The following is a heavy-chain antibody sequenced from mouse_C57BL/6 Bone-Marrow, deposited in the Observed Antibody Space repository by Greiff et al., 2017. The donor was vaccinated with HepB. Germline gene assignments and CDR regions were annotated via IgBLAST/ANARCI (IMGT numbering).Heavy chain of an antibody. CDR2: IRNKANGYTT. CDR1: GFTFTDYY. Sequence: EVKLVESGGGLVQPGGSLSLSCAASGFTFTDYYMSWVRQPPGKALEWLGFIRNKANGYTTEYSASVKGRFTISRDNSQSILYLQMNALRAEDSATYYCARSLITTVVASFDYWGQGTTLTVSS. D-gene: IGHD1-1*01. V-gene: IGHV7-3*01. CDR3: ARSLITTVVASFDY. J-gene: IGHJ2*01.